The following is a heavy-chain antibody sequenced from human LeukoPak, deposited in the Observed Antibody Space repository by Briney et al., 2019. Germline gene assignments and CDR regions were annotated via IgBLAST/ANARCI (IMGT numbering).Heavy chain of an antibody. Sequence: SVKVSCKASGGTFSSYAISWVRQAPGQGLEWMGRIIPILGIANYAQKFQGRVTITADKSTSTAYMELSSLRSEDTAVYYCATEYKVEMATIPPFDYWGQGTLVTVSS. D-gene: IGHD5-24*01. CDR1: GGTFSSYA. CDR2: IIPILGIA. CDR3: ATEYKVEMATIPPFDY. V-gene: IGHV1-69*04. J-gene: IGHJ4*02.